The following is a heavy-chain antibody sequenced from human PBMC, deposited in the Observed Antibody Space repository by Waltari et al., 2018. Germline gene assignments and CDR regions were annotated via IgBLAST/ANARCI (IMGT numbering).Heavy chain of an antibody. CDR1: GFTFSSYG. V-gene: IGHV3-33*01. CDR2: IWYDGSNK. D-gene: IGHD3-22*01. Sequence: QVQLVESGGGVVQPGRSLRLSCAASGFTFSSYGMHGVRQAPGKGLGWVAVIWYDGSNKYYADSVKGRFTISRDNSKNTLYLQMNSLRAEDTAVYYCARGGGAAPAYYYDSSGYYYDYWGQGTLVTVSS. J-gene: IGHJ4*02. CDR3: ARGGGAAPAYYYDSSGYYYDY.